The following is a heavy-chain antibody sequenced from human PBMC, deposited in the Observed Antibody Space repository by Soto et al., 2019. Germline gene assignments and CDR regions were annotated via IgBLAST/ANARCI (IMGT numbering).Heavy chain of an antibody. D-gene: IGHD2-15*01. CDR2: IYHTGKT. CDR3: ARGVRTRYYYMDV. CDR1: SVSITSDNW. Sequence: QVQLQESGPGLVKPSGTLSLTCIVSSVSITSDNWWSWVRQPPGKGLGWIGEIYHTGKTNYNPSPKSRATISVDKSKNQFSLNLSSVTAADTAVYYCARGVRTRYYYMDVWGKGTTVTVSS. V-gene: IGHV4-4*02. J-gene: IGHJ6*03.